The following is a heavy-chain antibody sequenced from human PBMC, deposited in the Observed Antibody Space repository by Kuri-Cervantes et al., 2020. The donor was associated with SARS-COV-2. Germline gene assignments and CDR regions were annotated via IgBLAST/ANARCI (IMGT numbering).Heavy chain of an antibody. CDR3: ARGYSSSWYRGQASY. CDR2: ISSSGSTI. J-gene: IGHJ4*02. V-gene: IGHV3-11*01. D-gene: IGHD6-13*01. CDR1: GFTFSDYY. Sequence: LSLTCAASGFTFSDYYMSWIRQAPGKGLEWVSYISSSGSTIYYADSVKGRFTISRDNAKNSLYLQMNSLRAEDTAVYYCARGYSSSWYRGQASYWGQGTLVTVSS.